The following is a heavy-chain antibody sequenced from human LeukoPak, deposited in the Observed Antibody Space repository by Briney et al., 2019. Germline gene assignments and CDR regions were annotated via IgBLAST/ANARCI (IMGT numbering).Heavy chain of an antibody. J-gene: IGHJ4*02. Sequence: SETLSLTCAVYGGSFCGYYWSWIRQPPRKGLEWIGEINHSGSTNYNPSLKSRVTISVDTSKNQFSLKLSSVTAADTAVYYCARGQQWLVRIFDYWGQGTLVTVSS. CDR1: GGSFCGYY. V-gene: IGHV4-34*01. D-gene: IGHD6-19*01. CDR2: INHSGST. CDR3: ARGQQWLVRIFDY.